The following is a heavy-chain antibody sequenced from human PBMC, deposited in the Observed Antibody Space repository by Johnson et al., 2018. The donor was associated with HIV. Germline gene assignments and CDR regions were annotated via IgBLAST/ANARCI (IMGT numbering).Heavy chain of an antibody. CDR1: GFRFSRYG. Sequence: QVQLVESGGGVAQPGRSLRLSCAASGFRFSRYGMHWVRQAPGKGLEWVAVISYDGSNKYYADSVKGRFTISRDNSKNTLYLQMNSLRAEDTAVYYCARDAPRIDAFDIWGRGTRVTVSS. CDR3: ARDAPRIDAFDI. CDR2: ISYDGSNK. V-gene: IGHV3-30*03. J-gene: IGHJ3*02.